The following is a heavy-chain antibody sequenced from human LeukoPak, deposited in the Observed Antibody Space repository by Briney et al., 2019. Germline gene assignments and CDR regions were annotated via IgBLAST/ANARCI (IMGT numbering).Heavy chain of an antibody. D-gene: IGHD2-2*01. V-gene: IGHV4-34*01. CDR1: GGSFSGYY. CDR3: ARGRRVVVPAAITWFDP. J-gene: IGHJ5*02. CDR2: INHSGST. Sequence: PSETLSLTCAVYGGSFSGYYWSWMRQPPGKGLEWIGEINHSGSTNYNPSLKSRVTISVDTSKNQFSLKLSSVTAADTAVYYCARGRRVVVPAAITWFDPWGQGTLVTVSS.